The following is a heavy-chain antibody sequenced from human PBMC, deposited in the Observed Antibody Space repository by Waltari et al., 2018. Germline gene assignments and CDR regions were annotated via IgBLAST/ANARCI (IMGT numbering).Heavy chain of an antibody. CDR3: ARDEVAGDYVFGPAFDI. CDR1: GGSISSSSYY. J-gene: IGHJ3*02. Sequence: QLQLQESGPGLVKPSETLSLTCTVSGGSISSSSYYWGWLRQPPGKGLEWIGSIYYSGSTYYNPSLKSRVTISVDTSKNQFSLKLSSVTAADTAVYYCARDEVAGDYVFGPAFDIWGQGTMVTVSS. CDR2: IYYSGST. D-gene: IGHD4-17*01. V-gene: IGHV4-39*02.